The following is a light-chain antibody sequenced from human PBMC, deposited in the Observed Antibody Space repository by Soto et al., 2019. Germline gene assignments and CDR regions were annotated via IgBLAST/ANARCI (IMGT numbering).Light chain of an antibody. CDR3: QQYGSSPLT. CDR2: GVS. J-gene: IGKJ4*01. CDR1: QRVSSN. Sequence: EIVLTQSPGTLSLSPGERATLSCRASQRVSSNLAWYQQTPGRAPRLLIYGVSVRATGIPARFSGSGSGTDFTLTISRLEPEDFAVYYCQQYGSSPLTFGGGTKVDIK. V-gene: IGKV3-20*01.